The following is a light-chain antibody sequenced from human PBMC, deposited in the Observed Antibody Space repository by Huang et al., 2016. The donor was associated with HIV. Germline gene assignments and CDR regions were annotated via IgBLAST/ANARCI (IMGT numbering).Light chain of an antibody. V-gene: IGKV2D-29*01. CDR1: QSLVHNDGKTY. CDR3: MQSIQLPVT. Sequence: IVMNQTPLSLSVTPGQPSSISCKSSQSLVHNDGKTYFYWYLQKPGQPPHLLIYEVSNRCSGVPDRFSGSGSRTDFTLKISRVEAEDVGVYYCMQSIQLPVTFGQGTRLEIK. J-gene: IGKJ5*01. CDR2: EVS.